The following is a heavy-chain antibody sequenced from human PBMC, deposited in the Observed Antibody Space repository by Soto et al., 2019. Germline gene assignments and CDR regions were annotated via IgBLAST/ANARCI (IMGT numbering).Heavy chain of an antibody. CDR1: GFTFSSYG. Sequence: PGGSLRLSCAASGFTFSSYGMHWVRQAPGKGLEWVAVISYDGSNKYYADSVKGRFTISRDNSKNTLYLQMNSLRAEDTAVYYCAKDFSQNYYDSSGYYDYLGQGTLVTFSS. D-gene: IGHD3-22*01. CDR3: AKDFSQNYYDSSGYYDY. J-gene: IGHJ4*02. V-gene: IGHV3-30*18. CDR2: ISYDGSNK.